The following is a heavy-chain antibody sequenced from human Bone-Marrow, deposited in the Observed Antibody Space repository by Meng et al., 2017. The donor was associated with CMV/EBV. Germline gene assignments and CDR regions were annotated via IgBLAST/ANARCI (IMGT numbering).Heavy chain of an antibody. Sequence: QVQLQESGPGLVKPSQPLPLTCPVSGGSISSCDYYWGWIRQPPGKGLEWIGYIYYSGSTYYNPSLKSRVTISVDTSKNQFSLKLSSVTAADTAVYYCARVSGLELGEVWFDPWGQGTLVTVSS. D-gene: IGHD1-7*01. V-gene: IGHV4-30-4*08. CDR2: IYYSGST. CDR3: ARVSGLELGEVWFDP. CDR1: GGSISSCDYY. J-gene: IGHJ5*02.